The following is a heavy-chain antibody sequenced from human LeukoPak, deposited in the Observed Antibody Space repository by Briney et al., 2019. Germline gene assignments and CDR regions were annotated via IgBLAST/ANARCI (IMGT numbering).Heavy chain of an antibody. V-gene: IGHV1-2*02. CDR2: INPNSGGT. CDR3: ARDPSPYYYMDV. Sequence: ASVKVSCKASGYTFTGYYMHWVRQAPGQGLEWMGWINPNSGGTSYAQKFQGRVTMTRDMSTSTVYMELSSLRSEDTAVYYCARDPSPYYYMDVWGKGTTVTISS. J-gene: IGHJ6*03. CDR1: GYTFTGYY.